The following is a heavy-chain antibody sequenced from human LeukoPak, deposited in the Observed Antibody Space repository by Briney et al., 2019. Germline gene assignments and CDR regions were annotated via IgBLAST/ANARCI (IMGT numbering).Heavy chain of an antibody. V-gene: IGHV4-34*01. D-gene: IGHD3-10*01. J-gene: IGHJ4*02. CDR1: GGSFSGYY. CDR2: INHSGST. CDR3: ARTEVRGRFDY. Sequence: SETLSLTCAVYGGSFSGYYWSWIRQPPGKGLEWIGEINHSGSTNYNPSLKSRVTISVDTSKNQFSLKPSSVTAADTAVYYCARTEVRGRFDYWGQGTLVTVSS.